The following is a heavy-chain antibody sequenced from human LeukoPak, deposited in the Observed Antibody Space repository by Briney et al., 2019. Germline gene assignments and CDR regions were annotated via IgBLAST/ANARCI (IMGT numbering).Heavy chain of an antibody. D-gene: IGHD3-10*01. CDR3: AKDPGVHWFDP. CDR2: VSGNGGST. J-gene: IGHJ5*02. V-gene: IGHV3-23*01. Sequence: GGSLRLSCAASGFTFSNYAMTWVRQAPAKGLEWVSTVSGNGGSTNYADSVKGRFTISRDNSKNTLYLQMNSLRAEDTAVYYCAKDPGVHWFDPWGQGTLVTVSS. CDR1: GFTFSNYA.